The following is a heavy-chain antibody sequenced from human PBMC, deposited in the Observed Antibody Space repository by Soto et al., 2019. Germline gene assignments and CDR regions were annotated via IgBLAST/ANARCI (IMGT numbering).Heavy chain of an antibody. CDR3: TTDSPDRYSCSSNLRYYFDY. D-gene: IGHD6-6*01. V-gene: IGHV3-15*01. CDR1: GFTFSNAW. Sequence: EVQLVESGGGLVKTGGSVRPSWAASGFTFSNAWISGVRQAPGTGLERVVRIKRKTDGGTTDYAPPVKDRVTISRDDSTHTLYLQMNSLKAADTAVYYCTTDSPDRYSCSSNLRYYFDYWGQGTLVTVSS. J-gene: IGHJ4*02. CDR2: IKRKTDGGTT.